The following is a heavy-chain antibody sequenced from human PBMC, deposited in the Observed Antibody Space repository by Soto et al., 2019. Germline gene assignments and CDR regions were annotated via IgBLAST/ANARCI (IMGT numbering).Heavy chain of an antibody. D-gene: IGHD6-13*01. V-gene: IGHV3-33*01. Sequence: QVQLVESGGGVAQPGRSLRLSCAASGFTFSSYGMYWVRQAPGTGLVWVAVIWYDGSNKYYADSVKGRFTISRDNSKNTLYLQMNSLTAEDTAVYYCARQGIAAALFDYWGQGTLVTVSS. CDR3: ARQGIAAALFDY. CDR1: GFTFSSYG. J-gene: IGHJ4*02. CDR2: IWYDGSNK.